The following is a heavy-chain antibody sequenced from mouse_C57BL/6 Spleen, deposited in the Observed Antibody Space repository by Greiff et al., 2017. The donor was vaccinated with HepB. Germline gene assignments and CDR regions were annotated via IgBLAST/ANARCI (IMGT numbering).Heavy chain of an antibody. CDR2: INPSNGGT. Sequence: QVQLQQPGTELVKPGASVKLSCKASGYTFTSYWMHWVKQRPGQGLEWLGNINPSNGGTNYNEKFKSKATLTVDKSSSTAYMQLSSLTSEDSAVYYCAREGTAQAPYYAMDYWGQGTSVTVSS. CDR3: AREGTAQAPYYAMDY. J-gene: IGHJ4*01. CDR1: GYTFTSYW. D-gene: IGHD3-2*02. V-gene: IGHV1-53*01.